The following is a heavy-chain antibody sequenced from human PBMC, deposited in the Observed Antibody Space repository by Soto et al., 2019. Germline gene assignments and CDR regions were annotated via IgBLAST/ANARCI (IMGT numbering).Heavy chain of an antibody. CDR3: AGDQGTYCSTTSCPFGN. J-gene: IGHJ4*02. Sequence: GGSLRLSCAASGFTFSSYSMNWVRQAPGKGLEWVSSISTSSGYIYYADSVKGRFTISRDNAKNSLYLQMNSLRAEDTAVYYCAGDQGTYCSTTSCPFGNGGQGTLVTVSS. V-gene: IGHV3-21*06. CDR1: GFTFSSYS. CDR2: ISTSSGYI. D-gene: IGHD2-2*01.